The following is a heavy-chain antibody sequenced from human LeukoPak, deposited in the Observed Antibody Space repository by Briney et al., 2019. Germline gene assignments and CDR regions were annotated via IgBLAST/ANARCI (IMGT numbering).Heavy chain of an antibody. D-gene: IGHD1-26*01. J-gene: IGHJ4*02. V-gene: IGHV3-23*01. CDR1: GFTFSSYA. CDR3: AKGIKWELPFDY. CDR2: ISISGGST. Sequence: GGSLRLSCAASGFTFSSYAMSWVRQAPGKGLEWVSAISISGGSTYYADSVKGRFTISRDNSKNTLYLQMNGLRAEDTAVYYCAKGIKWELPFDYWGQGTLVTVSS.